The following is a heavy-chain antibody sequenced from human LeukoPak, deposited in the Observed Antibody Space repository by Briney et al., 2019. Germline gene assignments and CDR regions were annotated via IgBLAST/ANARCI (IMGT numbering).Heavy chain of an antibody. D-gene: IGHD2-2*01. CDR3: ARLGCSSTSCYFDY. Sequence: SETLSLTCTVSGGSISSSSYYWGWIRQPPGKGLEWIGSIYYSGSTYYNPSLKSRVTISVDTSKDQFSLKLSSVTAADTAVYYCARLGCSSTSCYFDYWGQGTLVTVSS. CDR2: IYYSGST. J-gene: IGHJ4*02. V-gene: IGHV4-39*01. CDR1: GGSISSSSYY.